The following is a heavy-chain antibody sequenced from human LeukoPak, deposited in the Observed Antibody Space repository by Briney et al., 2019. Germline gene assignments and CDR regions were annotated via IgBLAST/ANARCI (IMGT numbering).Heavy chain of an antibody. Sequence: GGSLRLSCAASGFTFRRHWMTWVRQAPGKGLEWVANIKEDGSEKYYMGSVGGRFTISRDNAKNSLFLQMDGLRAQDTAVYYCGIDRGRGEDYWGQGTLVIVSS. CDR2: IKEDGSEK. CDR1: GFTFRRHW. J-gene: IGHJ4*02. V-gene: IGHV3-7*01. D-gene: IGHD5-12*01. CDR3: GIDRGRGEDY.